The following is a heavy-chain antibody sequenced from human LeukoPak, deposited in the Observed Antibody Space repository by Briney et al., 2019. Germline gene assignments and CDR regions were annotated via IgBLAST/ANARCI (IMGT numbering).Heavy chain of an antibody. J-gene: IGHJ4*02. D-gene: IGHD6-19*01. CDR3: AKEGAVAWGY. Sequence: PGGSLRLSCAASGFTFSNYGMHWVRQAPGKGLEWVAVIWYDGSNKYYPDSVKGRFTISRDNSKNTLYLQMNSLRAEDTAVYYCAKEGAVAWGYWGQGTLVTVSS. V-gene: IGHV3-33*06. CDR1: GFTFSNYG. CDR2: IWYDGSNK.